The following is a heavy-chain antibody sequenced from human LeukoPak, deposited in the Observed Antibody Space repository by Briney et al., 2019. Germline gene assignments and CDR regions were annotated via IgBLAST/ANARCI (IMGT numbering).Heavy chain of an antibody. CDR1: SGSINDYY. D-gene: IGHD2-2*01. CDR2: IYYSGST. Sequence: KPSETLSLTCIVSSGSINDYYWSWIRQPPGKGLEWIGYIYYSGSTSYDPSLKSRATISVDTSKNHLSLKLSSVTAADTAVYYCASVHNSRTYWFDLWGQGTLVTVSS. CDR3: ASVHNSRTYWFDL. V-gene: IGHV4-59*01. J-gene: IGHJ5*02.